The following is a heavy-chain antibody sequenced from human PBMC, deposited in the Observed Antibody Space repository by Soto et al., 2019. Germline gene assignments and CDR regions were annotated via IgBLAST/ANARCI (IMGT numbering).Heavy chain of an antibody. Sequence: PGVSLRLSCTVSEFTFGHYGMNWARQAPGQGLEWVSTISNTGYTHYADSVEGRFTVSRDNSKNTLYLQMNSLRADDTAVYYCAKDPSTGYGEYWGQGALVTVSS. V-gene: IGHV3-23*01. CDR1: EFTFGHYG. D-gene: IGHD3-9*01. J-gene: IGHJ4*02. CDR2: ISNTGYT. CDR3: AKDPSTGYGEY.